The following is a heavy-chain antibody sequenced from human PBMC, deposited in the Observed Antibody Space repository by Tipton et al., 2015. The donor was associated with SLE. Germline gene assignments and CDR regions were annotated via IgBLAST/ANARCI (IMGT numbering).Heavy chain of an antibody. CDR1: GFTFSSYA. V-gene: IGHV3-23*03. Sequence: AVSGFTFSSYAMSWVRQAPGKGLEWVSVIYSGGSTYYADSVKGRFTISRDNSKNTLYLQMNSLRAEDTAVYYCAKDRCSGGSCLGDYWGQGTLVTVSS. D-gene: IGHD2-15*01. CDR2: IYSGGST. CDR3: AKDRCSGGSCLGDY. J-gene: IGHJ4*02.